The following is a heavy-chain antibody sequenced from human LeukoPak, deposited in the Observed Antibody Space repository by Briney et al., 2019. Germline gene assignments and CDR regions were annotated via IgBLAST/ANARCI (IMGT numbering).Heavy chain of an antibody. CDR1: GGSFSDYY. CDR2: IKHSGST. V-gene: IGHV4-34*01. D-gene: IGHD2-2*01. CDR3: ARAGCSSTSCYSAYDAFDI. J-gene: IGHJ3*02. Sequence: PSETLSLTCAVYGGSFSDYYWSWIRQPPGKGLEWIGEIKHSGSTNYNPSLKSRVTISVDTSKNQFSLKLSSVTAADTAVYYCARAGCSSTSCYSAYDAFDIWGQGTMVTVSS.